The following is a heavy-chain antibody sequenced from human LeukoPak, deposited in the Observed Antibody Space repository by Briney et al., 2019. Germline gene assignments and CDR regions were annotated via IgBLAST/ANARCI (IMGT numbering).Heavy chain of an antibody. J-gene: IGHJ4*02. D-gene: IGHD3-10*01. Sequence: GESLKISCKGSGYKFTNYWIAWVRQMPGQGLEWLGIIYPGDSDTRYSPSFQGQVTISADKSISTAYLQWSSLKASDTAMYYCARLSGSGSYEFDYWGQGTLVTVSS. CDR3: ARLSGSGSYEFDY. CDR1: GYKFTNYW. CDR2: IYPGDSDT. V-gene: IGHV5-51*01.